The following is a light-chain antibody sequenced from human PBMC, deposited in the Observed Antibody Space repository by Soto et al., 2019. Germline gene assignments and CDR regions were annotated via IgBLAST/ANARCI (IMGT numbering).Light chain of an antibody. CDR2: LNSDGSH. CDR1: SGHNSYA. V-gene: IGLV4-69*01. J-gene: IGLJ3*02. CDR3: QTWSTDIRV. Sequence: QSVLTQPPSASASLGASVKLTCTLSSGHNSYAIAWHQQQAEKGPRYLMKLNSDGSHSKGDGIHDRFSGSSSGAERYLTISGLQSEDEADYYCQTWSTDIRVFGGGTKLTVL.